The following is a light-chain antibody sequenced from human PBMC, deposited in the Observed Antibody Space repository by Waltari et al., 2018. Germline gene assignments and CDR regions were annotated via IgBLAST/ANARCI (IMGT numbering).Light chain of an antibody. CDR1: TSHIGGNY. V-gene: IGLV1-47*01. CDR3: AAWDDSLSGPV. CDR2: RND. Sequence: QSALTQPPSASGAPGQRVPIPCSGSTSHIGGNYVYWYQQLPGAAPKLLIYRNDQRPSGVPDRCSGSKSGTSASLTISGLRSEDEADYFCAAWDDSLSGPVFGGGTKLAVL. J-gene: IGLJ2*01.